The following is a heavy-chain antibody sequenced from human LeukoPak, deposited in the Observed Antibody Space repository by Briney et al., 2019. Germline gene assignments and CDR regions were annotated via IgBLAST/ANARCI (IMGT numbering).Heavy chain of an antibody. CDR3: MSKENYSSGWSPY. J-gene: IGHJ4*02. CDR1: GFTFSSYA. CDR2: ISGSGGST. Sequence: GGSLRLSCAASGFTFSSYAMSWVRQAPGKGLEWVSAISGSGGSTYYADSVKGRFTISRDDSKNTLYLQMNSLRAEDTAVYYCMSKENYSSGWSPYWGQGTLVTVSS. D-gene: IGHD6-19*01. V-gene: IGHV3-23*01.